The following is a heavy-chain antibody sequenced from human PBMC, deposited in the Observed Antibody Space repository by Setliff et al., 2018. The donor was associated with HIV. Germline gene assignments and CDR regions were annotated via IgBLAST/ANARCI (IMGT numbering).Heavy chain of an antibody. CDR3: ASSDGSGSYPFDY. CDR1: GFTFSNYE. V-gene: IGHV3-7*01. Sequence: PGGSLRLSCVASGFTFSNYEMNWVRQAPGKGLEWVASVSQDGSEKFFVQSVKGRFTISRDNAKNSLYLQMNSLRAEDTGIYYCASSDGSGSYPFDYWGQGTLVTVSS. CDR2: VSQDGSEK. J-gene: IGHJ4*02. D-gene: IGHD1-26*01.